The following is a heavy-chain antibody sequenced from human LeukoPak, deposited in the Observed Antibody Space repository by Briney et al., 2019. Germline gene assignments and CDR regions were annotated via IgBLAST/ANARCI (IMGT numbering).Heavy chain of an antibody. D-gene: IGHD6-19*01. CDR2: IFPIFGTA. V-gene: IGHV1-69*06. Sequence: ASVKVSCKASGGTFSRYAISWVRQAPGQGLEWMGGIFPIFGTANYAQKFQGRVTITADKSTSTAYMELSSLRSEDTAVYYCARARRAEYSSGWYWFDPWGQGALVTVSS. CDR1: GGTFSRYA. CDR3: ARARRAEYSSGWYWFDP. J-gene: IGHJ5*02.